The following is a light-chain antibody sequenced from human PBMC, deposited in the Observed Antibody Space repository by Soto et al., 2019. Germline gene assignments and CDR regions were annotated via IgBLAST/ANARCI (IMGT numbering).Light chain of an antibody. Sequence: QSALTQPASVSGSPGQSITFSCTGTSSDVGGYNFVSWYQHHPGKAPKLIIYEVSNRPSGVSNRFSASKSGNTASLTISGLQAKDEADYYCSSYTNSSTLVGFGGGTKVTVL. J-gene: IGLJ2*01. CDR3: SSYTNSSTLVG. V-gene: IGLV2-14*01. CDR1: SSDVGGYNF. CDR2: EVS.